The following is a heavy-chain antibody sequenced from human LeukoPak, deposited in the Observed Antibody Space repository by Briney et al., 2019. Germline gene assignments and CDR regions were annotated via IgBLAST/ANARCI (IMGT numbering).Heavy chain of an antibody. CDR2: IIPIFGTA. Sequence: SVKVSCKASGGTFSSYAISWVRQAPGQGLEWMGGIIPIFGTANYAQKFQGRVTITADESTSTAYMELSSLRAEDTAVYYCARDGITMVRGATRGDVWGQGTTVTVSS. D-gene: IGHD3-10*01. CDR1: GGTFSSYA. CDR3: ARDGITMVRGATRGDV. V-gene: IGHV1-69*13. J-gene: IGHJ6*02.